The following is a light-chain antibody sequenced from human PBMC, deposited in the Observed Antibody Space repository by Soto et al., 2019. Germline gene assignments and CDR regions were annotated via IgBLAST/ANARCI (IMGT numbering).Light chain of an antibody. CDR3: QQYVTPPFT. V-gene: IGKV3-20*01. Sequence: EIVLTQSPGNLSLSPGEGATLSCKASESVISDYLAWYQRKPGQAPRLLIYGASNRPTGISDRFSGSGSGTDFTLTITRLEPEDFAVYYCQQYVTPPFTFGQGTKLEIK. CDR1: ESVISDY. CDR2: GAS. J-gene: IGKJ2*01.